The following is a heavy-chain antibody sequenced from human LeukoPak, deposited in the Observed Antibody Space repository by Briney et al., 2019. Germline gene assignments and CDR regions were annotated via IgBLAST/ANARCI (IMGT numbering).Heavy chain of an antibody. V-gene: IGHV3-74*01. CDR2: INSDGSST. J-gene: IGHJ4*02. D-gene: IGHD3-22*01. Sequence: GGSLRPSCAASGFTFSSYWMHWVRQAPGKGLVWVSRINSDGSSTSYADSVKGRFTISRDNAKNTLYLQMNSLRAEDTAVYYCAREAGSGYYHDYWGQGTLVTVSS. CDR1: GFTFSSYW. CDR3: AREAGSGYYHDY.